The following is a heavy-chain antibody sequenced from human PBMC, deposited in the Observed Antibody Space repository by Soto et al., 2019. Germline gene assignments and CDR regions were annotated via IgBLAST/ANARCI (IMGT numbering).Heavy chain of an antibody. CDR2: IYSGGST. J-gene: IGHJ4*02. CDR3: AIYSSGWYPLDY. D-gene: IGHD6-19*01. V-gene: IGHV3-66*01. CDR1: GFTVSSNY. Sequence: GGSLRLSCAASGFTVSSNYMSWVRQAPVKGLEWVSVIYSGGSTYYADSVKGRFTISRDNSKNTLYLQMNSLRAEDTAVYYCAIYSSGWYPLDYWGQGTLVTVSS.